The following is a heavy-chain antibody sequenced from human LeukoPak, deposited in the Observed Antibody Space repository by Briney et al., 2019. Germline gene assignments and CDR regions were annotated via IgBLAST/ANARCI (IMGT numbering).Heavy chain of an antibody. CDR2: ISSDGSDK. CDR3: ARNQMAVPGYYFDY. V-gene: IGHV3-30-3*01. J-gene: IGHJ4*02. Sequence: GGSLRLSCAASGFTFSVATMHWVRQAPGKGLEWVALISSDGSDKYYADSVKGRFTISRDNSKSTLYLQMNSLSAEDTAVYYCARNQMAVPGYYFDYWGQGTQVTVSS. CDR1: GFTFSVAT. D-gene: IGHD6-19*01.